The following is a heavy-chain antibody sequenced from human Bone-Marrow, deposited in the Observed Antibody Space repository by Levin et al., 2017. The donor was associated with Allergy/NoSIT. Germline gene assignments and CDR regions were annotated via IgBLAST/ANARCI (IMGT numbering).Heavy chain of an antibody. V-gene: IGHV3-23*01. Sequence: PGGSLRLSCAASGFTFSRYGMSWVRQAPGKGLEWVSAISGTGSKTYYADSVKGRFTISRDNSKNTLYLQLNSLRAEDTAVYYCAKDLEFRGAILTLGFDAWGQGTLVTVSS. CDR1: GFTFSRYG. D-gene: IGHD3-9*01. CDR2: ISGTGSKT. CDR3: AKDLEFRGAILTLGFDA. J-gene: IGHJ4*02.